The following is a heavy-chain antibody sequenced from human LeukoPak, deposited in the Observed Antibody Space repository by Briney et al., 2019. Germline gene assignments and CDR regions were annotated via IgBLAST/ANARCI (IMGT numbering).Heavy chain of an antibody. CDR2: ISGSGGST. V-gene: IGHV3-23*01. Sequence: PGGSLRLSCAASGFTFSSYAMSWVRQAPGEGLEWVSAISGSGGSTYYADSVKGRFTISRDNSKNTLYLQMNSLRAEDTAVYYCAKTVLASGSYGYWGQGTLVTVSS. J-gene: IGHJ4*02. CDR3: AKTVLASGSYGY. CDR1: GFTFSSYA. D-gene: IGHD1-26*01.